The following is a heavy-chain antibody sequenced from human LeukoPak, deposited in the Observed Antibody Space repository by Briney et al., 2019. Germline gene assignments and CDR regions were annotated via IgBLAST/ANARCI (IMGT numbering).Heavy chain of an antibody. CDR3: ARDRLSSTSYYMDV. D-gene: IGHD2-2*01. J-gene: IGHJ6*03. CDR1: GFTVSSNY. V-gene: IGHV3-66*02. Sequence: SGGSLRLSRAASGFTVSSNYMSWVRQAPGKGLEWVSVIYSGGSTYYADSVKGRFTISRDNSKNTLYLQMNSLRAEDTAVYYCARDRLSSTSYYMDVWSKGTTVTVSS. CDR2: IYSGGST.